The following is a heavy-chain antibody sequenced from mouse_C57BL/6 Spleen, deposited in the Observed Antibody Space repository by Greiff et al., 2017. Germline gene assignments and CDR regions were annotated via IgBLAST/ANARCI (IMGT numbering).Heavy chain of an antibody. CDR3: AIGYYGDYLAWFAY. V-gene: IGHV1-82*01. J-gene: IGHJ3*01. CDR1: GYAFSSSW. D-gene: IGHD2-13*01. CDR2: LYPGDGAT. Sequence: VQLQQSGPELVKPGASVKISCKASGYAFSSSWMNWVKQRPGKGLAWIGRLYPGDGATIYNGKFKGKATLTADKSSSTAYMQLSSLTSADSAVYFCAIGYYGDYLAWFAYWGQGTLVTVSA.